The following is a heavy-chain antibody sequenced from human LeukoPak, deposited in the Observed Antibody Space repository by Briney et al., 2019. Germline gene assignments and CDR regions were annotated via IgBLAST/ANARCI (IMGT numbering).Heavy chain of an antibody. Sequence: PGGSLRLSCAASGFTFSIYSMNWVRQAPGKGLEWVSSISSSSSSIYYVDSLKGQFTISRDNAKNSLYLQMNNLRAEDTAVYYCARGPSCSSVSCYTTGLFDYWGRGTLVTVSS. J-gene: IGHJ4*02. CDR2: ISSSSSSI. CDR3: ARGPSCSSVSCYTTGLFDY. V-gene: IGHV3-21*01. D-gene: IGHD2-15*01. CDR1: GFTFSIYS.